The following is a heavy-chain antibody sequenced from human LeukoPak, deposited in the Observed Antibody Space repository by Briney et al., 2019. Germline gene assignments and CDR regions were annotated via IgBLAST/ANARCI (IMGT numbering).Heavy chain of an antibody. CDR3: ASEPAYDILTGYQH. CDR2: INSDGSNT. Sequence: GGSLRLSCTASGFTFNHYWMHWVRQVPGKGLVWVSRINSDGSNTVYADSVRGRFTISRDNAKNSLYLQMNSLRAEDTAVYYCASEPAYDILTGYQHWGQGTLVTVSS. V-gene: IGHV3-74*01. CDR1: GFTFNHYW. J-gene: IGHJ4*02. D-gene: IGHD3-9*01.